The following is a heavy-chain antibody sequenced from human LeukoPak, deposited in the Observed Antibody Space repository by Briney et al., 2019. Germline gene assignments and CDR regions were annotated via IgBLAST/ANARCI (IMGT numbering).Heavy chain of an antibody. V-gene: IGHV1-24*01. CDR1: GYTLTELS. CDR3: ATVGYYYDSSGYSYYFDY. D-gene: IGHD3-22*01. J-gene: IGHJ4*02. Sequence: ASVKVSCKVSGYTLTELSMHWVRQAPGKGLEWMGGFDPEDGETIYAQKFQGRVTMTEDTSTDTAYMELSSLRSEDTAVYYCATVGYYYDSSGYSYYFDYWGQGTLVTVSS. CDR2: FDPEDGET.